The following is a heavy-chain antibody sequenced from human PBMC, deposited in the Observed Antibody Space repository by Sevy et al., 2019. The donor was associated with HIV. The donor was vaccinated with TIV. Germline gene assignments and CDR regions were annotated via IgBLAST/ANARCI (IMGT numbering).Heavy chain of an antibody. J-gene: IGHJ4*02. V-gene: IGHV4-38-2*02. CDR3: ARDLGLGIQFDY. CDR1: GYSFGSIYY. Sequence: SETLSIICTVSGYSFGSIYYWGWIRQPPGKGLEWIGSVYHSGSTYYNPSLKSRVTISVDTSKNRFSLKVTSVTAADTAVYYCARDLGLGIQFDYWGQGTLVTVSS. CDR2: VYHSGST. D-gene: IGHD3-9*01.